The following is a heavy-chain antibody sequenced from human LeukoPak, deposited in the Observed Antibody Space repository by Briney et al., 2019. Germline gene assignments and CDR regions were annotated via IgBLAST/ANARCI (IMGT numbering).Heavy chain of an antibody. Sequence: GGSLRLSCAASGFTFSSYSMNWVRQAPGKGLEWVAVISYDGSNKYYADSVKGRFTISRDNSKNTLYLQMNSLRSEDTAVYYCATSLNIVVVPAAHDAFDIWGQGTMVTVSS. J-gene: IGHJ3*02. CDR3: ATSLNIVVVPAAHDAFDI. CDR1: GFTFSSYS. CDR2: ISYDGSNK. D-gene: IGHD2-2*01. V-gene: IGHV3-30*03.